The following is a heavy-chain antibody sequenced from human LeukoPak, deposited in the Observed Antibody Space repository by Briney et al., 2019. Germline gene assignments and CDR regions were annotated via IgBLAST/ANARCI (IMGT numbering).Heavy chain of an antibody. V-gene: IGHV4-38-2*02. CDR2: IYHSGST. D-gene: IGHD1-26*01. CDR3: ARVGGSHYGEDY. J-gene: IGHJ4*02. Sequence: PSETLSLTCTVSGYSISSGYYWGWIRQPPGKGLEWIGSIYHSGSTYYNPSLKGRVTISVDTSKNQFSLKLSSVTAADTAVYYCARVGGSHYGEDYWGQGTLVTVSS. CDR1: GYSISSGYY.